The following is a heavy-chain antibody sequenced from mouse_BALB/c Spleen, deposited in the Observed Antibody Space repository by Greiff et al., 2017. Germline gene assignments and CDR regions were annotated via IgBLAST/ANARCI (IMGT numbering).Heavy chain of an antibody. CDR2: INPSTGYT. CDR3: ARGRYDGYFDV. CDR1: GYTFTSYW. D-gene: IGHD2-14*01. V-gene: IGHV1-7*01. Sequence: VQLQQSGAELAKPGASVKMSCKASGYTFTSYWMHWVKQRPGQGLEWIGYINPSTGYTEYNQKFKDKATLTADKSSSTAYMQLSSLTSEDSAVYYCARGRYDGYFDVWGAGTTVTVSS. J-gene: IGHJ1*01.